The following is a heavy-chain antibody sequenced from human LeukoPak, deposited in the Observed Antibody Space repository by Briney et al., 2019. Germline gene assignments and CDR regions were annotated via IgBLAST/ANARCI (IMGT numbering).Heavy chain of an antibody. CDR2: IKSKTDGRTT. V-gene: IGHV3-15*01. D-gene: IGHD3-22*01. CDR3: TTDGPPGYYDSSGYYYY. Sequence: PGGSLRLSCAAWSFILKNAWKSWVRQAPGKGLEWVGRIKSKTDGRTTDYAAPVKGRFTISRDDSKKTLYLQMNSLKTENTGVYYVTTDGPPGYYDSSGYYYYWGQGTLVTVSS. J-gene: IGHJ4*02. CDR1: SFILKNAW.